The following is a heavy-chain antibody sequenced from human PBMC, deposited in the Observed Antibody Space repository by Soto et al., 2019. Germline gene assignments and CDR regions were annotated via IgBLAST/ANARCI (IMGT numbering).Heavy chain of an antibody. V-gene: IGHV3-23*01. D-gene: IGHD1-1*01. Sequence: EVQLSESGGGLAQPGGSLRLSCAASGFTFSSYAMSWVRQAPGKGLEWVSGIGGCGGNTYYADFVKGRFTISRDNSKNTLYLQMNSLRAEDTAIYYCARTITGYFWAGAYWGQGTLVTVSS. CDR3: ARTITGYFWAGAY. CDR2: IGGCGGNT. CDR1: GFTFSSYA. J-gene: IGHJ4*02.